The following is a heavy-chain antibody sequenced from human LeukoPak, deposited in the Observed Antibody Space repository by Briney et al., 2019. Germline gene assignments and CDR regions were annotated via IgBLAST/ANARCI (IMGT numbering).Heavy chain of an antibody. D-gene: IGHD1-14*01. Sequence: GGSLRLSCAASGFTVSDYSMSWVRQAPGKGLEWVSAISGSGSYTDYADSVKGRFTISKDNSKNTLYMRMSSLRAEDTAVYYCARGITSQNIVLEYYYYYYMDVWGKGTTVTVSS. J-gene: IGHJ6*03. CDR3: ARGITSQNIVLEYYYYYYMDV. CDR1: GFTVSDYS. V-gene: IGHV3-23*01. CDR2: ISGSGSYT.